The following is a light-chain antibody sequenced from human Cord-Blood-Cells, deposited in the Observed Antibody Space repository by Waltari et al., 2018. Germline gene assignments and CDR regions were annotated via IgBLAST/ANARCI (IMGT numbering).Light chain of an antibody. CDR3: QQYGSSPYS. V-gene: IGKV3-20*01. J-gene: IGKJ2*03. CDR2: GAS. CDR1: QSVSSSY. Sequence: ETVFTQSPGTLSLSPGERATPSSRASQSVSSSYLACYQQKPGQPPRLLIYGASSRATGIPDRFSGSGSGTDFTLTISRLEPEDFAVYYCQQYGSSPYSFGQGTKLEIK.